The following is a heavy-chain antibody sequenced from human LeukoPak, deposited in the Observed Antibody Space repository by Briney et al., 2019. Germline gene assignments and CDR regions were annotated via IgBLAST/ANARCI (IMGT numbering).Heavy chain of an antibody. CDR2: IYYSGNT. D-gene: IGHD3-22*01. V-gene: IGHV4-59*12. Sequence: SETLSLTCTVSGGSISNYYWSWIRQPPGKGLEWIGYIYYSGNTNYNPSLKSRVTMLVDTSKNQFSLKLNSVTAADTAVYYCARFEKFYDSGAHYLDYWGQGALVTVSS. J-gene: IGHJ4*02. CDR1: GGSISNYY. CDR3: ARFEKFYDSGAHYLDY.